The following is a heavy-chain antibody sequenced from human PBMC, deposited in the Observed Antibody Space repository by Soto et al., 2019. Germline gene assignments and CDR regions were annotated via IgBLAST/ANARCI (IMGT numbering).Heavy chain of an antibody. CDR2: IYYSGST. D-gene: IGHD3-22*01. V-gene: IGHV4-59*12. CDR3: ARGYYDSSGYYWVFDY. J-gene: IGHJ4*02. CDR1: GGSISSYY. Sequence: SETLSLTCTVSGGSISSYYWSWIRKPPGKGLEWIGYIYYSGSTNYNPSLKSRVTISVDTSKNQFSLKLTSVTAADTAVYYCARGYYDSSGYYWVFDYWGQGTLVTVSS.